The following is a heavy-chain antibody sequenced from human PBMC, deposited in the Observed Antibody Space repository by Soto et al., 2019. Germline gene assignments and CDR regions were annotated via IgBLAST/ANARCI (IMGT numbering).Heavy chain of an antibody. CDR1: GGSISSSNW. D-gene: IGHD6-13*01. CDR3: ARAQAVAAAGLGDAFDI. Sequence: SETLSLTCAVSGGSISSSNWCSWVCQPPGKGLEWIGYIYYSGSTYYNPSLKSRVTISVDTSKNQFSLKLSSVTAADTAVYYCARAQAVAAAGLGDAFDIWGQGTMVTVSS. V-gene: IGHV4-30-4*01. CDR2: IYYSGST. J-gene: IGHJ3*02.